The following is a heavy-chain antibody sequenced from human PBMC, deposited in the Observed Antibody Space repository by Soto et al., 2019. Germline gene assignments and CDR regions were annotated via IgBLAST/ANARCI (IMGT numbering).Heavy chain of an antibody. D-gene: IGHD6-19*01. V-gene: IGHV3-74*01. CDR2: IDIAGSTT. CDR3: ARDQTVAGPTTFDY. J-gene: IGHJ4*02. Sequence: EVQLVESGGGLVQPGGSLRLSCAASGFTFSSYWMHWVRQTPGKGLVWVSRIDIAGSTTTYADSVKGRFTISRDNAKNTLYLQMNSLRAEATAVYYCARDQTVAGPTTFDYCGQGTLVTVSS. CDR1: GFTFSSYW.